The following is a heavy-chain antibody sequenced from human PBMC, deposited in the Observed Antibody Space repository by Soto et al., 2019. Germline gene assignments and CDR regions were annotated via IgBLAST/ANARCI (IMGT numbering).Heavy chain of an antibody. CDR3: SRVHAMVVDGSKSDY. J-gene: IGHJ4*01. CDR1: VYSIVRVSD. V-gene: IGHV4-38-2*02. D-gene: IGHD5-18*01. CDR2: IYHVGTT. Sequence: SETRSLTCTFSVYSIVRVSDGSGIRQAPGKCPEWIAIIYHVGTTFYNPSLKRLISISVYTSNNQFSLKLTSVTAADTAVYYCSRVHAMVVDGSKSDYWGHGTLVTVSS.